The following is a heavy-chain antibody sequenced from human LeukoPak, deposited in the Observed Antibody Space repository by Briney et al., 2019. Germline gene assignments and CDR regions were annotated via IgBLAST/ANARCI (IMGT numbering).Heavy chain of an antibody. CDR2: VYYSGAT. CDR3: ARAHRGYSYGSFDY. D-gene: IGHD5-18*01. CDR1: GGSITSHY. V-gene: IGHV4-59*11. J-gene: IGHJ4*02. Sequence: PSETLSLTCTVSGGSITSHYWHWIRQPPGKGLEWIGYVYYSGATNYNPARTTRLTITVDTAKNQFSLKLRSVTAADTAVYYCARAHRGYSYGSFDYWGQGTLVTVSS.